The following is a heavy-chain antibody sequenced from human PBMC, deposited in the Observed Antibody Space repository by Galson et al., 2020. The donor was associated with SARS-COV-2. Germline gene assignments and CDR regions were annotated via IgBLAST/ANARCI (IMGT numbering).Heavy chain of an antibody. V-gene: IGHV1-24*01. Sequence: ASVKVSCKLSGHTLTELSMHWVRQAPGKGLEWLGSFDPQDGETIYAQKFQGRVTMTEDTSTETAYLELSSLRSDDTAVYYCATWGVVVITYAFDIWGQGT. D-gene: IGHD3-22*01. CDR1: GHTLTELS. CDR2: FDPQDGET. CDR3: ATWGVVVITYAFDI. J-gene: IGHJ3*02.